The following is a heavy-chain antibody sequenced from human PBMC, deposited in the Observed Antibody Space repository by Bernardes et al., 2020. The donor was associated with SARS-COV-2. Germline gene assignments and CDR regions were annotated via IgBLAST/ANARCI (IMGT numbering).Heavy chain of an antibody. CDR2: INPNSGGT. J-gene: IGHJ6*02. D-gene: IGHD3-22*01. Sequence: ASVKVSCKASGYTFTGYYMHWVRQAPGQGLEWMGCINPNSGGTNYAQKFQGRVTMTRDTSISTAYMELSRLRSDDTAVYYCAIPPTNYDRYGMDVWGQGTTVTVYS. CDR3: AIPPTNYDRYGMDV. CDR1: GYTFTGYY. V-gene: IGHV1-2*02.